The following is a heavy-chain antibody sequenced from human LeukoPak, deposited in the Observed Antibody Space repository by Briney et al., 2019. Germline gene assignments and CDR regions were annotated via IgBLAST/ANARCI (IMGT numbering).Heavy chain of an antibody. J-gene: IGHJ4*02. Sequence: PSETLSLTCTVSGGSIKSYYWSWIRQSPGKGLEWIAYIYYSGSTNYNPSLKSRVTVSLDTSKNQFSLRLNSVTAADTAVYYCAKDLVDEDIVVVVAATPLAYWGQGTLVTVSS. V-gene: IGHV4-59*01. CDR2: IYYSGST. D-gene: IGHD2-15*01. CDR1: GGSIKSYY. CDR3: AKDLVDEDIVVVVAATPLAY.